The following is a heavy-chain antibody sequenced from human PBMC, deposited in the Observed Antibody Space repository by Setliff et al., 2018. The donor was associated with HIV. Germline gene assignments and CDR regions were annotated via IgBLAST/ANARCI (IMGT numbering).Heavy chain of an antibody. Sequence: ASVKVSCKASGYNFTNYGINRVRQDPGQGLEWMGWINTNTGYPTYAQAFRGRFVFSLDTSVSTAYLEISSLEAEDTAVYFCARVRTSYNFWVGDVFDPWGQGTLVTVSS. D-gene: IGHD1-1*01. CDR2: INTNTGYP. CDR1: GYNFTNYG. J-gene: IGHJ5*02. V-gene: IGHV7-4-1*02. CDR3: ARVRTSYNFWVGDVFDP.